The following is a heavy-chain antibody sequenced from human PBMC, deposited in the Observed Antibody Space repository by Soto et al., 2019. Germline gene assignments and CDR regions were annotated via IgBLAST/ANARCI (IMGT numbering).Heavy chain of an antibody. V-gene: IGHV1-18*01. CDR1: GYTFSIFG. CDR3: ARHLDNYGIDV. CDR2: ISAYSGNT. Sequence: QVQLVQSGAEVKKPGASVKVSCKASGYTFSIFGITWVRQAPGQGLEWMGWISAYSGNTNYAQRFQGRVTMTTDTSTTTAYMELTSLRSDDTAVYYCARHLDNYGIDVWGQGTTVTVSS. J-gene: IGHJ6*02.